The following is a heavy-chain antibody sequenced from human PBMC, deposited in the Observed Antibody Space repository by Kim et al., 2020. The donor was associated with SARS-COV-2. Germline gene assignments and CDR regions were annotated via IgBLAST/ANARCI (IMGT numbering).Heavy chain of an antibody. CDR2: IYYSGST. D-gene: IGHD3-22*01. CDR1: GGSISSGDYY. CDR3: ARKYYDWDAFDI. J-gene: IGHJ3*02. Sequence: SETLSLTCTVSGGSISSGDYYWSWIRQPPGKGLEWIGYIYYSGSTYYNPSLKSRVTISVDTSKNQFSLKLSSVTAADTAVYYCARKYYDWDAFDIWGQGTMVTVSS. V-gene: IGHV4-30-4*01.